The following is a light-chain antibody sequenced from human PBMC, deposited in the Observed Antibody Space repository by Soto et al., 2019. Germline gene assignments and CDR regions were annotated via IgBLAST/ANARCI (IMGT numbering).Light chain of an antibody. CDR1: QSVSTY. CDR3: QHYDTSPWT. CDR2: DAS. J-gene: IGKJ1*01. Sequence: EIVLTQSPATLSLSPGERATLSCRASQSVSTYLAWYQQKPGQAPRLLIHDASNRATGIPVRFSGSGAGTDFTLTISRLEPEDFAVYFCQHYDTSPWTFGQGTKVDIK. V-gene: IGKV3-11*01.